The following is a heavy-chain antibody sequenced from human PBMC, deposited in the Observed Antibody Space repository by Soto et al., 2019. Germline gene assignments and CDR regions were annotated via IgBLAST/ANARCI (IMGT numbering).Heavy chain of an antibody. CDR3: AADSVGYYDSSGYHNWFDP. V-gene: IGHV1-58*01. CDR1: GFTFTSSA. D-gene: IGHD3-22*01. J-gene: IGHJ5*02. CDR2: IVVGSGNT. Sequence: ASVKVSCKASGFTFTSSAVQWVRQARGQRLEWIGWIVVGSGNTNYAQKFQERVTITRDMSTSTAYMELSSLRSEDTAVYYCAADSVGYYDSSGYHNWFDPWGQGTLVTVSS.